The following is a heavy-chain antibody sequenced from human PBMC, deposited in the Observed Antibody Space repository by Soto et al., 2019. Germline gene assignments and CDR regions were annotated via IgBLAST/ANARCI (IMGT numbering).Heavy chain of an antibody. D-gene: IGHD5-12*01. J-gene: IGHJ4*02. Sequence: QVQLQESGPGLVKPSQTLSLTCTVSGGSISSGGYYWSWIRQHPVKGLEWIGYIYYSGSTYYNPPLKSRVPISVDTSKNRFSLKLSSVTAADTAVYYGARQTRGYSGYVAYWGQGTLVTVSS. CDR3: ARQTRGYSGYVAY. V-gene: IGHV4-31*03. CDR2: IYYSGST. CDR1: GGSISSGGYY.